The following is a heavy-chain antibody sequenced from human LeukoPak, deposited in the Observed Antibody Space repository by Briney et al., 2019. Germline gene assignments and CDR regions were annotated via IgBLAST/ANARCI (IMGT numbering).Heavy chain of an antibody. V-gene: IGHV3-23*01. CDR1: GFTFSSYA. D-gene: IGHD3-16*01. J-gene: IGHJ1*01. CDR3: AKDGVVTITFGF. Sequence: PGGSLRLSCTASGFTFSSYAMSWVRQAPGKGLEWVSVISGSGGSTFYGDSVKGRFTISRDNSKNTLYLQMNSLRAEDTAVYYCAKDGVVTITFGFWGQGTLVTGSS. CDR2: ISGSGGST.